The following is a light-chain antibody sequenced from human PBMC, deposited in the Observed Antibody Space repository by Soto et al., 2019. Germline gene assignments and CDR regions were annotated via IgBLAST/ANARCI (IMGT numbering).Light chain of an antibody. CDR2: DDS. V-gene: IGLV3-21*02. J-gene: IGLJ2*01. Sequence: SYELTQPPSVSEAPGQTARITCGGTNIGSKSVHWYQQKPAQAPVVVVYDDSDRPSGIPERFSGSNSGNTATLTISRVEAGDEADYYCQVWDSTSDVVFGGGTQLTVL. CDR1: NIGSKS. CDR3: QVWDSTSDVV.